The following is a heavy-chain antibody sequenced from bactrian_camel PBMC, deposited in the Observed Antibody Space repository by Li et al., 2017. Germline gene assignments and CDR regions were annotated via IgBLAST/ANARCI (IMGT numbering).Heavy chain of an antibody. CDR1: GDSSLMYW. CDR3: AAEMGTIGWVYSGININAEDFGY. CDR2: IDSDGVA. V-gene: IGHV3S53*01. J-gene: IGHJ6*01. Sequence: VQLVESGGGSVQAGGSLRLSCEASGDSSLMYWMGWYCQAPGSEREGVAAIDSDGVAVYADSVKGRFTISKDNAKNTLYLQMTSLKPEDSGTYFCAAEMGTIGWVYSGININAEDFGYWGQGTQVTVS. D-gene: IGHD5*01.